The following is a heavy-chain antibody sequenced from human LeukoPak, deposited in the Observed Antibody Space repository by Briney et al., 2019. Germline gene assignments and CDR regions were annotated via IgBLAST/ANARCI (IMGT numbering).Heavy chain of an antibody. J-gene: IGHJ4*02. CDR1: GFTFSSYG. D-gene: IGHD6-19*01. Sequence: PGGSLRLSCAASGFTFSSYGMHWVRQAPGKGLEWVAVISYDGGNKYYADSVKGRFTISRDNSKNTLYLQMNSLRAEDTAVFYCAKAPTSGGWYYYVDSWGQGTLVTVSS. CDR3: AKAPTSGGWYYYVDS. V-gene: IGHV3-30*18. CDR2: ISYDGGNK.